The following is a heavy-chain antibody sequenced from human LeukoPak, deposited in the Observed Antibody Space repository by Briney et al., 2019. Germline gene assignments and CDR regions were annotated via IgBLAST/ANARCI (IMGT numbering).Heavy chain of an antibody. CDR2: ISGSGETT. CDR3: ATLPEWLRFASGWIDY. V-gene: IGHV3-23*01. Sequence: GGSLRLPCAASRFTFSSCALSWVRQAPGKGLEWVSVISGSGETTYYADSVKGRFTISRDNSKNTLYLQMNSLRAEDTAVYYCATLPEWLRFASGWIDYWGQGTLVTASS. J-gene: IGHJ4*02. D-gene: IGHD5-12*01. CDR1: RFTFSSCA.